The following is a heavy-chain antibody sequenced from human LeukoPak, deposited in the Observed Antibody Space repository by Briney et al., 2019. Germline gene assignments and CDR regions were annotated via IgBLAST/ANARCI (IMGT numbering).Heavy chain of an antibody. V-gene: IGHV6-1*01. CDR2: TYYRSKWYN. CDR3: ARKPIVNSAWYYFDY. Sequence: SQTLSLTCAISGDSVSSNSAAWNWIRQSPSRGLEWLGRTYYRSKWYNDYAVSVKSRITINPDTSKNQFSLKLSSVTAADTAVYYCARKPIVNSAWYYFDYWGQGTLVTVSS. J-gene: IGHJ4*02. CDR1: GDSVSSNSAA. D-gene: IGHD3-22*01.